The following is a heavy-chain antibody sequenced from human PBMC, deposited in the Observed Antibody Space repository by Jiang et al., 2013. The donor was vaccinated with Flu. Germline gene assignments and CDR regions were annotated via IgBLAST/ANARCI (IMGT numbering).Heavy chain of an antibody. Sequence: SGAEVKKPGASVKVSCKASGYTFTSYAMHWVRQAPGQRLEWMGWINAGNGNTKYSQKFQGRVTITRDTSASTAYMELSSLRSEDTAVYYCARREELIAPGPFDYWGQGTLVTVSS. J-gene: IGHJ4*02. V-gene: IGHV1-3*01. CDR2: INAGNGNT. CDR1: GYTFTSYA. D-gene: IGHD5-24*01. CDR3: ARREELIAPGPFDY.